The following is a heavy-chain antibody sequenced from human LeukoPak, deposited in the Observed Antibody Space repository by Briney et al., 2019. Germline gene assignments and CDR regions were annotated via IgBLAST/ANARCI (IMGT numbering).Heavy chain of an antibody. V-gene: IGHV4-59*01. CDR3: AGAQYIPIGYSSSWYFDPYYFDY. Sequence: SETLSLTCTVSGGSISSYYWSWIRQPPGKGLEWIGYIYYSGSTNYNPSLKSRVTISVDTSKNQFSLKLSSVTAADTAVYYCAGAQYIPIGYSSSWYFDPYYFDYWGQGTLVTVSS. J-gene: IGHJ4*02. CDR2: IYYSGST. CDR1: GGSISSYY. D-gene: IGHD6-13*01.